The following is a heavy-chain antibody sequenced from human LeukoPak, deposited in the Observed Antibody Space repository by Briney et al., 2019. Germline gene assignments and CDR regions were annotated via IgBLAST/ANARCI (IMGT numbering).Heavy chain of an antibody. V-gene: IGHV1-69*01. D-gene: IGHD3-22*01. CDR3: AALVVADAFDI. Sequence: SVKVSCKSSGGTCNSYAISWVRQAPGQGLEWLGGIIPIFGTENYAQKFQGRVTITADESTSTAYMELSSLRSEDTAVYYCAALVVADAFDIWGQGTMVTVSS. CDR2: IIPIFGTE. CDR1: GGTCNSYA. J-gene: IGHJ3*02.